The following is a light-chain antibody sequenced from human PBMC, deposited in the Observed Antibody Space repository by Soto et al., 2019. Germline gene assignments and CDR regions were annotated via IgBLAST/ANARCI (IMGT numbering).Light chain of an antibody. V-gene: IGKV2-28*01. CDR2: LGS. J-gene: IGKJ1*01. CDR3: MQALQTPWT. Sequence: DIVMTQSPLSLPVTPGEPASISCRSSQSLLHSNGYNYLDWYLQKPGQSPQLLIYLGSNRASGVPDRFRGSGSGTDFTLKISRVEAEDVGVYYCMQALQTPWTFGQRTKLEIK. CDR1: QSLLHSNGYNY.